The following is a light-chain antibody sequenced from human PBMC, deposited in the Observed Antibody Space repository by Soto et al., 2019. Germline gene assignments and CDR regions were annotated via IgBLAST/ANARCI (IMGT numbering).Light chain of an antibody. Sequence: DIQMTQSPSSLSASVGDRVTITCRASQGISSYLSWYQQKAGKAPKLLIYAASSLQSGVPSSFSGSGSGTEFTLTISSLQPEDFATYYCQQSYSTPWTFGQGTKVEIK. CDR1: QGISSY. V-gene: IGKV1-39*01. CDR3: QQSYSTPWT. CDR2: AAS. J-gene: IGKJ1*01.